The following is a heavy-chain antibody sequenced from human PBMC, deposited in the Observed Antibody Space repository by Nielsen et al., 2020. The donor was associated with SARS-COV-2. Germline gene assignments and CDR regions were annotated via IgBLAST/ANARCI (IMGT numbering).Heavy chain of an antibody. V-gene: IGHV4-34*01. Sequence: GSLRLSCAASGFTFSSYAMSWVRQPPGKGLEWIGEINHSGSTNYNPSLKSRVTISVDTSKNQFSLKLSSVTAADTAVYYCARGYYDFWSGYQPNFDYWGQGTLVTVSS. D-gene: IGHD3-3*01. CDR1: GFTFSSYA. J-gene: IGHJ4*02. CDR3: ARGYYDFWSGYQPNFDY. CDR2: INHSGST.